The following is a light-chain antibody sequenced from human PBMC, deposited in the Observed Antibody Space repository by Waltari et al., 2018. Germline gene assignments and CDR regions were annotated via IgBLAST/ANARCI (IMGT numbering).Light chain of an antibody. CDR3: QQSYSTPS. Sequence: DIQMTQSPSSLSASVGDRVTITCRASQSITTFLNWYQQRPGKAPKLLIYASSSLQSGVPSRFSGSGSETDFTLTISSLQPEDFATYYCQQSYSTPSFGGGTKVEI. CDR2: ASS. V-gene: IGKV1-39*01. J-gene: IGKJ4*01. CDR1: QSITTF.